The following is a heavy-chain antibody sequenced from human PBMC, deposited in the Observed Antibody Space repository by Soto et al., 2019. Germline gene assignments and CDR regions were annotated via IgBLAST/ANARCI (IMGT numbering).Heavy chain of an antibody. CDR1: GYTFTSYG. Sequence: ASVKVSCKASGYTFTSYGISWVRQAPGQGLEWMGWINAYNGNTNYAQKFQGRVTMTTDTSTSTASMELRSLRSDDTAVYYCARDPNYLYSSGWYYFDYWGQGTLVTVSS. V-gene: IGHV1-18*01. CDR2: INAYNGNT. J-gene: IGHJ4*02. D-gene: IGHD6-19*01. CDR3: ARDPNYLYSSGWYYFDY.